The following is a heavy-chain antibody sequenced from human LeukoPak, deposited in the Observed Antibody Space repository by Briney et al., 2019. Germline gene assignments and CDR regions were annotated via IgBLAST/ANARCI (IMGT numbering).Heavy chain of an antibody. Sequence: SGTLSLTCNVSGVSISSLFWTWIRQPPGKGLEWIGYITYSGRTNYNPSLKSRVSLSVDSSKNQFSLMVTSVNSADTAVHFCARTGLTGKVDYWGQGILVTVSS. J-gene: IGHJ4*02. CDR3: ARTGLTGKVDY. V-gene: IGHV4-59*11. CDR2: ITYSGRT. CDR1: GVSISSLF. D-gene: IGHD7-27*01.